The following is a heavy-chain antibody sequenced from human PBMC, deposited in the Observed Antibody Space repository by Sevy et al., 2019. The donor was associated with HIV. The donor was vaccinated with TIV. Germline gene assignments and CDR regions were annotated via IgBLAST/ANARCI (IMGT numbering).Heavy chain of an antibody. J-gene: IGHJ6*02. CDR1: GFTFSSYA. CDR2: ISGSGGST. D-gene: IGHD6-13*01. CDR3: AKDAIGSSYYGMDV. V-gene: IGHV3-23*01. Sequence: GGSLRLSCVASGFTFSSYAMSWVRQAPGKGLEWVSAISGSGGSTYYADSVKGRFTNSRDNSKNTLYLQMNSLRAEDTAVYYCAKDAIGSSYYGMDVWGQGTTVTVSS.